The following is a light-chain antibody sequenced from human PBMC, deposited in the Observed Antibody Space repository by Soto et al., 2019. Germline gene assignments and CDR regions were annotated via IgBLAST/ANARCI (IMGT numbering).Light chain of an antibody. CDR2: EGS. Sequence: QSVLTQPASVSGSPGQSITISCSGTSSDVGRYNLVSWYQHHPGKAPKVIIYEGSKRPSGVSNRFSGSKSGNTASLTIVGLQAEDEGDYYCCSYAGNSGYVFGTGTKLTVL. V-gene: IGLV2-23*01. J-gene: IGLJ1*01. CDR3: CSYAGNSGYV. CDR1: SSDVGRYNL.